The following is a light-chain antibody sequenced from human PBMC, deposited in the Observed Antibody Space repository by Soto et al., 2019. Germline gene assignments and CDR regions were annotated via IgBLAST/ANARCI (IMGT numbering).Light chain of an antibody. V-gene: IGLV1-51*01. CDR1: SSNIENNY. Sequence: QSVLTQPPSVSAAPGQKVTISCSGSSSNIENNYVSWYQQLPGTAPKLLIYDNNKRPSEIPDRFSGSKSGTSATRGITGLQTGDEADYHCGTWDSSLNGVVFGGGTKLTVL. CDR2: DNN. CDR3: GTWDSSLNGVV. J-gene: IGLJ2*01.